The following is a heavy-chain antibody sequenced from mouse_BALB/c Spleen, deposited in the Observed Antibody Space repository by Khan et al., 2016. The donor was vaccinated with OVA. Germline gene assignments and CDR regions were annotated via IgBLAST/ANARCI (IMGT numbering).Heavy chain of an antibody. V-gene: IGHV14-3*02. J-gene: IGHJ2*01. D-gene: IGHD4-1*01. Sequence: EVQLQQSGAELVKPGASVKLSCTASGFNIKDTHMHWVKQRPEQGLEWIGRIDPANDNSKYDPRFQGKATITADTSSNTAYLHLSSLTSEDTAVYYCAPAGTGDYCDYGGQGTTLTVSS. CDR2: IDPANDNS. CDR1: GFNIKDTH. CDR3: APAGTGDYCDY.